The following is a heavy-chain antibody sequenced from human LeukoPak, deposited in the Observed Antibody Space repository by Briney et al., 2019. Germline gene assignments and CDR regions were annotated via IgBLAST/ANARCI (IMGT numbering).Heavy chain of an antibody. CDR3: ARSVVVVPAVSDAFDI. V-gene: IGHV4-61*02. Sequence: SETLSLTRTVSGGSISSGSYYWSWIRQPAGKGLEWIGRIYTSGSTNYNPSLKSRVTISVDTSKNQFSLKLSSVTAADTAVYYCARSVVVVPAVSDAFDIWGQGTMVTVSS. CDR2: IYTSGST. J-gene: IGHJ3*02. CDR1: GGSISSGSYY. D-gene: IGHD2-2*01.